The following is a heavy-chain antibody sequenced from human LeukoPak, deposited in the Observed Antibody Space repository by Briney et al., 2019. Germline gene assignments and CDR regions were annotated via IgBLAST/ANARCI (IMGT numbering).Heavy chain of an antibody. CDR2: ISSSSSYI. D-gene: IGHD6-6*01. CDR1: GFTFTNYA. Sequence: GGSMRLSCAAYGFTFTNYAMSWVRQAPGKGLEWVSSISSSSSYIYYADSVKGRFTISRDNAKNSLYLQMNSLRAEDTAVYYCARDGYSSSSPRFFDYWGQGTLVTVSS. V-gene: IGHV3-21*01. J-gene: IGHJ4*02. CDR3: ARDGYSSSSPRFFDY.